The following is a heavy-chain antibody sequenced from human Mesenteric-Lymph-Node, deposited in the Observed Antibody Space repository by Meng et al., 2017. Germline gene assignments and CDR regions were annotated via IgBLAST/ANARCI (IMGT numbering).Heavy chain of an antibody. V-gene: IGHV3-11*01. CDR2: VRKTGGAT. CDR1: GFTVYDSD. D-gene: IGHD3-9*01. J-gene: IGHJ3*02. Sequence: GESLKISCAASGFTVYDSDMSWVRQAPGKGLQWVAGVRKTGGATHYADSVKGRFTISRDNAKNSLYLQMNSLRAEDTAVYYCARATEYYDILTTGAFDIWGQGTMVTVSS. CDR3: ARATEYYDILTTGAFDI.